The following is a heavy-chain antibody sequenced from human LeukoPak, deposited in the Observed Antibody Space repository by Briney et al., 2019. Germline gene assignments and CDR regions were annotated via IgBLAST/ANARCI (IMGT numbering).Heavy chain of an antibody. J-gene: IGHJ4*02. V-gene: IGHV1-18*01. CDR3: ARDYGYGVTVMISADY. Sequence: ASVKVSCKASGYTFNRYGITWVRQAPGQGLEWMGCISGYNGNTNYAQKLQGRVTMTTDTSTSTAYMELRSLRSDDTAMYYCARDYGYGVTVMISADYWGQGTLVTVSS. CDR2: ISGYNGNT. CDR1: GYTFNRYG. D-gene: IGHD5-12*01.